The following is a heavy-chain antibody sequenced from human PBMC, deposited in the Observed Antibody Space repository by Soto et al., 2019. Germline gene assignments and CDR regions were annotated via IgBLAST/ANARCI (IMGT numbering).Heavy chain of an antibody. CDR3: AKYSDSSGDYYYGLDV. CDR1: RFIFSSYA. Sequence: GGSLRLSCAASRFIFSSYAMTWVRQAPGKGLEWVSTIRGSDGSTYYADSVKGRFSISRDNSRSTLYLQMNSLRAEDTAVYYCAKYSDSSGDYYYGLDVWGQGTTVTVAS. D-gene: IGHD6-6*01. CDR2: IRGSDGST. J-gene: IGHJ6*02. V-gene: IGHV3-23*01.